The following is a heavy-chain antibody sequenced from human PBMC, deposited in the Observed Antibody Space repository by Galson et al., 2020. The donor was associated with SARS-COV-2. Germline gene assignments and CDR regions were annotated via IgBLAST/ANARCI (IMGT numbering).Heavy chain of an antibody. V-gene: IGHV2-70*11. CDR1: GFSLSTSGMC. D-gene: IGHD2-15*01. Sequence: SGPTLVKPTQTLTLTCTFSGFSLSTSGMCVSWIRQPPGKALEWLARIDWDDDKYYSTSLKTRLTISKDTSKNQVVLTITNMEPVDTATYYCARTSCYCSGGSCYDYWGRGTLVTVSS. CDR2: IDWDDDK. J-gene: IGHJ4*02. CDR3: ARTSCYCSGGSCYDY.